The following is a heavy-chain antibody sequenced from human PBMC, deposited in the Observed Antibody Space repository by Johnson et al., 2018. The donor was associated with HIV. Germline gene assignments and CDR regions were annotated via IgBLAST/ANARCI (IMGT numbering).Heavy chain of an antibody. CDR3: ARGVKQQLSVVDAFDI. CDR2: INSDGSST. CDR1: GFTFSSYW. Sequence: EVQLVESGGGLVQTGGSLRLSCAASGFTFSSYWMYWVRQAPGKGLVWVSRINSDGSSTSYTDSVKGRFTISRDNSKNRLYLQMNSLRAEDTAVYFCARGVKQQLSVVDAFDIWGQGTMVIVSS. D-gene: IGHD1-1*01. V-gene: IGHV3-74*01. J-gene: IGHJ3*02.